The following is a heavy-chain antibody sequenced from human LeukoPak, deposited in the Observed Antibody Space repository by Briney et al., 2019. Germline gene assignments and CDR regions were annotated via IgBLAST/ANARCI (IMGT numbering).Heavy chain of an antibody. Sequence: TLSLTCTVSGGSISSYYWSWIRQPAGKGLEWIGRIYTSGSTNYNPSLKSRVTMSVDTSKNQFSLKLRSVTAADTAVYYCARESDVDTAMADDAFDIWGQGTMVTVSS. V-gene: IGHV4-4*07. J-gene: IGHJ3*02. CDR2: IYTSGST. CDR3: ARESDVDTAMADDAFDI. D-gene: IGHD5-18*01. CDR1: GGSISSYY.